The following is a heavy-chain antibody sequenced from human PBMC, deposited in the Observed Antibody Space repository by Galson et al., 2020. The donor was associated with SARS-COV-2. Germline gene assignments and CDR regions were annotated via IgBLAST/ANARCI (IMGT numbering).Heavy chain of an antibody. V-gene: IGHV3-30*18. CDR1: GFTFGSYG. Sequence: AGSLRLSCAASGFTFGSYGMHWVRQAPGKGLEWVAVISYDGSNKNYADSVKGRFNISRDNSKNTQYLQITILRAEDTAVYYCAKEKSIGSNWASFDCWGQGTPVTVSS. D-gene: IGHD6-13*01. CDR2: ISYDGSNK. CDR3: AKEKSIGSNWASFDC. J-gene: IGHJ4*02.